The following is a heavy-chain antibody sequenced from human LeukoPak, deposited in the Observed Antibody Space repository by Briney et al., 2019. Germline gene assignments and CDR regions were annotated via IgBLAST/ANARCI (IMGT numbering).Heavy chain of an antibody. D-gene: IGHD3-22*01. J-gene: IGHJ5*02. CDR2: IYYSGST. V-gene: IGHV4-39*07. CDR3: ARDRKRDDSSGYYYH. Sequence: SETLSLTCTVSGGSISSSSYYWGWIRQPPGKGLEWIGSIYYSGSTYYNPPLKSRVTISVDTSKNQFSLKLSSVTAADTAVYYCARDRKRDDSSGYYYHWGQGTLVTVSS. CDR1: GGSISSSSYY.